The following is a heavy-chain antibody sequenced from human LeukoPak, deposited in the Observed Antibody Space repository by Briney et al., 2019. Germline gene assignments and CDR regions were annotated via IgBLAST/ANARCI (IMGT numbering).Heavy chain of an antibody. CDR3: ARGDILTGYDFDY. J-gene: IGHJ4*02. V-gene: IGHV1-69*04. CDR1: GGTFSSYA. Sequence: GASVKVSCKASGGTFSSYAISWVRQAPGQGLEWMGRIIPILGIANYAQKFQGRVTITADKSTSTAYMELSSLRSEDTAVYYCARGDILTGYDFDYWGQGTLVTVSS. CDR2: IIPILGIA. D-gene: IGHD3-9*01.